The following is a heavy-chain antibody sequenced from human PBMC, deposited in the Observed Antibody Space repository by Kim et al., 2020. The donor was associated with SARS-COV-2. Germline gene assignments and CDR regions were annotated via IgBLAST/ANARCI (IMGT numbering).Heavy chain of an antibody. J-gene: IGHJ5*02. D-gene: IGHD6-19*01. V-gene: IGHV3-30*03. Sequence: GGSLRLSCAASGFTFSTFSMHWVRQAPGKGLEWVAVLSNDGKNIYYADSVKGRFTISRDNSKKMLYLQMNSLRAEDTAVYSCAREWYSSFDPWGQGTLVTVSS. CDR3: AREWYSSFDP. CDR2: LSNDGKNI. CDR1: GFTFSTFS.